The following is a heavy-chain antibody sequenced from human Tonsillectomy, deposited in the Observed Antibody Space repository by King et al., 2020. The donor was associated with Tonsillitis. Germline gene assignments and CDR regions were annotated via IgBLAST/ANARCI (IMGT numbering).Heavy chain of an antibody. Sequence: QLVQSGGGLVQPGRSLRLSCVASGFPFDEYAMHGVRQAPGKGLEWVSGMSWNGGSIGYAGSVMGRFTISRDNAKKSLYLQMNSLRAEVTALYYCAKDSPNYCSGGSCYSWGYSCDYWGQGAPVTVSS. V-gene: IGHV3-9*01. CDR3: AKDSPNYCSGGSCYSWGYSCDY. CDR1: GFPFDEYA. J-gene: IGHJ4*02. CDR2: MSWNGGSI. D-gene: IGHD2-15*01.